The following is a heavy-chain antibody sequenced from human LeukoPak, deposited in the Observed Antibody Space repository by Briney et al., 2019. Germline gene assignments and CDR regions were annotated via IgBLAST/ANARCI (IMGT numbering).Heavy chain of an antibody. Sequence: GGSLRLSCAGSGLILIRYWMSWVRQAPGKGLEWVANIKQDGGEKYYVDSVKGRFTISRDNAKNSVYLQMSSLRGEDTAVYYCSVTPYAEYFQYWGQGTLVTVSS. J-gene: IGHJ1*01. D-gene: IGHD2-21*02. CDR3: SVTPYAEYFQY. CDR2: IKQDGGEK. CDR1: GLILIRYW. V-gene: IGHV3-7*01.